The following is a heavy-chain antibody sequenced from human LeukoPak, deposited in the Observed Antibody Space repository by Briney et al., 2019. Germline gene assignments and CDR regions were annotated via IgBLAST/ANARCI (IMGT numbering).Heavy chain of an antibody. Sequence: ASVKVSCKASGYTFTGYYMHWVRQAPGQGLEWMGWINPNSGGTNYAQKFQGRVTMTRDTSVSTAYMELSSLRSDDTAVYFCASPAYYYDSSGYHSPFDYWGQGTLVTVSS. CDR1: GYTFTGYY. CDR2: INPNSGGT. D-gene: IGHD3-22*01. V-gene: IGHV1-2*02. J-gene: IGHJ4*02. CDR3: ASPAYYYDSSGYHSPFDY.